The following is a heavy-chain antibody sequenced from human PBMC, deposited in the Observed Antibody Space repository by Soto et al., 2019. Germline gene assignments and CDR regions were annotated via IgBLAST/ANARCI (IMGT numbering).Heavy chain of an antibody. D-gene: IGHD1-26*01. J-gene: IGHJ2*01. V-gene: IGHV3-48*02. CDR2: ISSSSSTI. CDR3: ARDGRYSGSYTIYWYFDL. CDR1: GFTFSSYS. Sequence: EVQLVESGGGLVQPGGSLRLSCAASGFTFSSYSMNWVRQAPGKGLEWVSYISSSSSTIYYADSVKGRFTISRDNAKNSLYLQMNSLRDEDTAVYYCARDGRYSGSYTIYWYFDLWGRGTLVTVSS.